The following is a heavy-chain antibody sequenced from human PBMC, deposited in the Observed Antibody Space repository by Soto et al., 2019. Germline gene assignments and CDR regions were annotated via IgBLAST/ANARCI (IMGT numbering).Heavy chain of an antibody. CDR2: IYHSGST. J-gene: IGHJ5*02. D-gene: IGHD3-10*01. V-gene: IGHV4-4*02. CDR3: ATDTLPDYGSGSNRFDL. Sequence: SETLSLTCVVSSGSISSSNWWSWVRQPPGKGLEWIGEIYHSGSTNYNPSLKSRVTISVDTSKNQFSLKLSSVTAADTAVYYCATDTLPDYGSGSNRFDLWGQGSLVPGSS. CDR1: SGSISSSNW.